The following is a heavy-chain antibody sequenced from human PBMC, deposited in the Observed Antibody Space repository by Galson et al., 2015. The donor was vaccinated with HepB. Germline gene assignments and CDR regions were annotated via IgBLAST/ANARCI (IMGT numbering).Heavy chain of an antibody. Sequence: SVKVSCKASGYTFTSYYMHWVRQAPGQGLEWMGIINPSGGSTSYAQKFQGRVTMTRDTSTSTVYMELSSLRSEDTAVYYCARGGFYDFRSGYPINSYFDYWGQGALVTVSS. J-gene: IGHJ4*02. D-gene: IGHD3-3*01. V-gene: IGHV1-46*01. CDR3: ARGGFYDFRSGYPINSYFDY. CDR1: GYTFTSYY. CDR2: INPSGGST.